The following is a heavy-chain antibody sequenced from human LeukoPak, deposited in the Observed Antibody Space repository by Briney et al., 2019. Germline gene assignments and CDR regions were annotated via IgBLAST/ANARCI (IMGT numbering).Heavy chain of an antibody. J-gene: IGHJ6*03. D-gene: IGHD1-7*01. CDR2: INDSGRT. CDR3: ARRWNYGRNYYIDV. CDR1: GGSFSNYY. Sequence: PSETLSLTCAVYGGSFSNYYWCWIRPPPGRGLEWIGEINDSGRTNYNPSLMSRVTVSVDTSKNQFSLRLTSVTATDTAVYYCARRWNYGRNYYIDVWGNGATVSVSS. V-gene: IGHV4-34*01.